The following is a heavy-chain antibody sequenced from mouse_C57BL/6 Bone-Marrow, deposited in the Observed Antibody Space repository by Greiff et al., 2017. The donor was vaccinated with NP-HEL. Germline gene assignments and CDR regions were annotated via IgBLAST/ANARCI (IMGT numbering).Heavy chain of an antibody. Sequence: VQLQQPGAELVRPGTSVKLSCKASGYTFTSYWMHWVKQRPGQGLEWIGVIDPSDSYTNYNQKFKGKATLTVDTSSSTAYMQLSSLTSEDSAVYYCARCYGSSPWFAYWGQGTLVTVSA. CDR3: ARCYGSSPWFAY. J-gene: IGHJ3*01. D-gene: IGHD1-1*01. CDR2: IDPSDSYT. CDR1: GYTFTSYW. V-gene: IGHV1-59*01.